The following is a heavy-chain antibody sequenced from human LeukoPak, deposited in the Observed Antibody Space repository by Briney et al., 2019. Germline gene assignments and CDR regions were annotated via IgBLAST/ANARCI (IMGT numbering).Heavy chain of an antibody. J-gene: IGHJ4*02. CDR2: ISYDGSNK. V-gene: IGHV3-30*04. CDR1: GFTFSSYA. D-gene: IGHD3-22*01. CDR3: AKFHDSSGYYLH. Sequence: GRSLRLSCAASGFTFSSYAMHWVRQAPGKGLEWVAVISYDGSNKYYADSVKGRFTISRDNSKNTLYLQMNSLRAEDTAVYYCAKFHDSSGYYLHWGQGTLVTVSS.